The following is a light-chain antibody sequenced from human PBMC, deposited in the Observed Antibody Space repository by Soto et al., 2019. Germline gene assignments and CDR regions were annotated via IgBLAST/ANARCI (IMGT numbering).Light chain of an antibody. V-gene: IGKV1-6*01. CDR2: AAS. Sequence: AIQLTQSPSSLSASVGDTVTITCRASQGIRDALGWYQQTPGKAPKLLIYAASSLQSGVPSRFSGSGSGTDFTLTISSLQPEDFATYYCLQDYDYPFTFGQGTTLEI. CDR1: QGIRDA. CDR3: LQDYDYPFT. J-gene: IGKJ2*01.